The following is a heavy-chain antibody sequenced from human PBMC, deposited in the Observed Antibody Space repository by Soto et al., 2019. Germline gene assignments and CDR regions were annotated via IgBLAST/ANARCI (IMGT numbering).Heavy chain of an antibody. CDR1: GFTFSSYG. J-gene: IGHJ4*02. D-gene: IGHD6-19*01. CDR3: AKDSPPAIFSSSGWSGYFDY. CDR2: ISYDGSNK. Sequence: QVQLVESGGGVVQPGRSLRLSCAASGFTFSSYGMHWVRQAPGKGLEWVAVISYDGSNKYYADSVKGRFTISRDNSKNTLYLQMNRLRAEDTAVYDGAKDSPPAIFSSSGWSGYFDYWGQGTLVTVSS. V-gene: IGHV3-30*18.